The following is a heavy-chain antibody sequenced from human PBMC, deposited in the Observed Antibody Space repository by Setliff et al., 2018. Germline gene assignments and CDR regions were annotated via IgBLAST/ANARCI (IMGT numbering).Heavy chain of an antibody. D-gene: IGHD3-3*01. CDR2: INHSGSG. Sequence: PSKTLSLTCSVYGGSFDTYYWSWIRQPPGKGLEWFGEINHSGSGDYNPSFKSRVTISVDTSKKQFSLTLTSVTAADTALYYCRQAVVGGDVFDVWGQGTVVTVSS. CDR1: GGSFDTYY. J-gene: IGHJ3*01. CDR3: RQAVVGGDVFDV. V-gene: IGHV4-34*01.